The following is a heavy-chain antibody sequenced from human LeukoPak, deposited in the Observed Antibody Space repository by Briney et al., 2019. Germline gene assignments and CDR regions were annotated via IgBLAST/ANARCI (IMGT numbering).Heavy chain of an antibody. CDR1: GGSISSSNW. Sequence: QASETLSLTCAVSGGSISSSNWWSWVRQSPGKGLEWASAISGSGDNTYNADSVKGRFTISRDNSKNTLYLQMNSLRAEDTAVYYCAKDRKSRAPRDYSSDAIDMWGQGTMVTVSS. D-gene: IGHD6-13*01. J-gene: IGHJ3*02. V-gene: IGHV3-23*01. CDR3: AKDRKSRAPRDYSSDAIDM. CDR2: ISGSGDNT.